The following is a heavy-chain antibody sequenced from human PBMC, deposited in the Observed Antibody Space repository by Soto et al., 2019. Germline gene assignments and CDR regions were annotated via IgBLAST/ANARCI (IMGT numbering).Heavy chain of an antibody. J-gene: IGHJ4*02. D-gene: IGHD3-16*02. CDR2: IYYSGST. Sequence: PSETLSLTCTVSGGSISSGGYYWSWIRQHPGKGLEWIGYIYYSGSTYYNPSLKSRVTLSVDKSKNQFSLKLSSVTAADTAVYYWARGLSTLSPFDYWGQGTLVTVSS. V-gene: IGHV4-31*03. CDR3: ARGLSTLSPFDY. CDR1: GGSISSGGYY.